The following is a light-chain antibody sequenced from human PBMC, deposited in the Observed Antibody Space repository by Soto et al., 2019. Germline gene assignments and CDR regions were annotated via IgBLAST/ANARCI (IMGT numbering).Light chain of an antibody. CDR2: DAS. CDR1: QSISSW. CDR3: QQSNT. J-gene: IGKJ2*01. Sequence: DIQMTQSPSTLSASXXXXXXITCRASQSISSWLAWYQQKPGKAPKLLIYDASSLESGVPSRFSGSGSGTEFTLTISSLQPDDFATYYCQQSNTFGQGTKVDI. V-gene: IGKV1-5*01.